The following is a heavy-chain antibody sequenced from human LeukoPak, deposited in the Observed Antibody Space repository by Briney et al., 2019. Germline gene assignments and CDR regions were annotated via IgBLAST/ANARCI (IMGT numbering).Heavy chain of an antibody. Sequence: GGSLRLSCAASGFTFSSYGMHWVRQAPGKGLEWVSSISSSSSYIYYADSVKGRFTISRDNAKNSLYLQMNSLRAEDTAVYYCARDPKYYYDSSAPDAFDIWGQGTMVTVSS. CDR3: ARDPKYYYDSSAPDAFDI. CDR2: ISSSSSYI. CDR1: GFTFSSYG. D-gene: IGHD3-22*01. J-gene: IGHJ3*02. V-gene: IGHV3-21*01.